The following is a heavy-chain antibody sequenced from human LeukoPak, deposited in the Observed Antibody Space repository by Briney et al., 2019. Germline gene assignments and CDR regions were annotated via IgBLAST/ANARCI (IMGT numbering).Heavy chain of an antibody. J-gene: IGHJ4*02. CDR3: ARVSYGRHRDY. CDR1: GDSISNFY. CDR2: IYTSGST. D-gene: IGHD5-18*01. Sequence: SETLSLTCTVSGDSISNFYWSWIRQPAGKGLEWIGRIYTSGSTNYNPSLKSRVTISVDTSKNQFSLKLSSVTAADTAVYYCARVSYGRHRDYWGQGTLVTVSS. V-gene: IGHV4-4*07.